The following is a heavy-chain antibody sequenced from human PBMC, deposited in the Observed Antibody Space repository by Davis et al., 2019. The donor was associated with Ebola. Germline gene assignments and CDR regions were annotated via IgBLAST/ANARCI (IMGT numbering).Heavy chain of an antibody. V-gene: IGHV1-8*02. D-gene: IGHD3-3*01. CDR2: MNTNSGNT. Sequence: ASVTVSCKASGYTFTSYDLNWVRQATGQGLEWTGWMNTNSGNTVYAQKFQGRVTMTRNTSISKAYMELSSLRSEDTAVYYCARAGRFLEWLTRFDPWGQGTLVTDSS. J-gene: IGHJ5*02. CDR1: GYTFTSYD. CDR3: ARAGRFLEWLTRFDP.